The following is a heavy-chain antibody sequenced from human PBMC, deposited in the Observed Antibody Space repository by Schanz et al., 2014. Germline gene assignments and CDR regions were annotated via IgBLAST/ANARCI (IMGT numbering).Heavy chain of an antibody. CDR3: ARGHSATYHYNRPGAFDI. D-gene: IGHD3-10*01. V-gene: IGHV1-18*01. CDR1: GYIFGSHG. J-gene: IGHJ3*02. CDR2: INAHTGNT. Sequence: QLMQSGSEVRKPGASVKVSCKASGYIFGSHGMTWVRQAPGQGPELMGWINAHTGNTQYAQKFQGRVNMTRDTVTTTVHLELTRLRTDDTAIYYCARGHSATYHYNRPGAFDIWGQGTRVTVSS.